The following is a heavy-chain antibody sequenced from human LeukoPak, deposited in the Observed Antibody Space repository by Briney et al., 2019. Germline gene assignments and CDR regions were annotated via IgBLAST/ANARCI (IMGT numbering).Heavy chain of an antibody. CDR1: GGSISIYY. Sequence: SETLSLTCTVSGGSISIYYWSWIRQPAGKGLEWIGRIYTSGSTNYNPSLKSRVTMSVDTSKNQFSLKLSSVTAADTAVYYCARGRDYYDSSGYFGASRRTLFDYWGQGTLVTVSS. CDR3: ARGRDYYDSSGYFGASRRTLFDY. D-gene: IGHD3-22*01. J-gene: IGHJ4*02. CDR2: IYTSGST. V-gene: IGHV4-4*07.